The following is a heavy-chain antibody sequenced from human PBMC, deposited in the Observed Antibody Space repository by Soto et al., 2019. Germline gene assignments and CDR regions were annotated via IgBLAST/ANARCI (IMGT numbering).Heavy chain of an antibody. V-gene: IGHV3-30*03. CDR1: VLTFSNYG. CDR2: ITYDGGRQ. Sequence: QVHLVESGGGVVQPGRSLRLSCAASVLTFSNYGMHWVRQAPGKGLEWVAYITYDGGRQFYADSVKGRFTISRGNSKNALFLEMNSLRPEDTAVYYCRAVPTNIGNAPLRDYWGQGALVTVSS. D-gene: IGHD6-19*01. J-gene: IGHJ4*02. CDR3: RAVPTNIGNAPLRDY.